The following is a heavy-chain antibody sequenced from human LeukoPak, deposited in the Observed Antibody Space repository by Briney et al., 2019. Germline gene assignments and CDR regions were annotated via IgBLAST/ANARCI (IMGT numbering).Heavy chain of an antibody. CDR3: ARAMVVVVAATRGISAFDI. Sequence: SGTLSLTCAVYGGSFSGYYWSWIRQPPGKGLEWIGEINHSGSTNYNPSLKSRVTISVDTSKNQFSLKLSSVTAADTAVYYCARAMVVVVAATRGISAFDIWGQGTMVTVSS. CDR1: GGSFSGYY. CDR2: INHSGST. J-gene: IGHJ3*02. V-gene: IGHV4-34*01. D-gene: IGHD2-15*01.